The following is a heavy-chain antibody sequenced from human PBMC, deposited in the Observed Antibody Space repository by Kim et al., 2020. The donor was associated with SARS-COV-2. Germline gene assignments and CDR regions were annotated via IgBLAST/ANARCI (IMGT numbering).Heavy chain of an antibody. CDR3: ARDAHILTDFYFDY. D-gene: IGHD3-9*01. CDR1: GGPFSDYA. V-gene: IGHV1-69*06. J-gene: IGHJ4*02. CDR2: VIPLYDTT. Sequence: SVKVSCRTSGGPFSDYAFSWVRQAPGQGLEWMGGVIPLYDTTEYAQKFQGRLTIAADKSADTVYMELSNLRSEDTAIYFCARDAHILTDFYFDYWGQGTLVTVSS.